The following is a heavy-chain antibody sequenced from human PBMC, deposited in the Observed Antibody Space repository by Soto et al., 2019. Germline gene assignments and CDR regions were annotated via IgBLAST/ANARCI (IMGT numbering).Heavy chain of an antibody. J-gene: IGHJ4*02. CDR2: IIPIFGTA. CDR1: GGTFSSYA. Sequence: QVQLVQSGAEVKKPGSSVKVSCKASGGTFSSYAIDWVRQAPGQGLECMGGIIPIFGTANYAQKFQGRITITADESTSTAYMELRSLRSDDTAVYYCARGVHYDSSGYYYFYWGQGTLVTVSS. CDR3: ARGVHYDSSGYYYFY. D-gene: IGHD3-22*01. V-gene: IGHV1-69*01.